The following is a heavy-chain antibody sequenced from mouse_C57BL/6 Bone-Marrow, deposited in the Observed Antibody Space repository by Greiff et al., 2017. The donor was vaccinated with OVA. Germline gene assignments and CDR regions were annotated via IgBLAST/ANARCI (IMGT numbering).Heavy chain of an antibody. V-gene: IGHV1-69*01. J-gene: IGHJ2*01. CDR2: IDPSDSYT. CDR1: GYTFTSYW. CDR3: ARIGSNFDY. D-gene: IGHD2-2*01. Sequence: QVQLQQSGAELVMPGASVKLSCKASGYTFTSYWMHWVKPRPGQGLEWIGEIDPSDSYTNYNQKFKGKSTLTVDKSSSTAYMQLSSLTSEDSAVYYCARIGSNFDYWGQGTTLTVSS.